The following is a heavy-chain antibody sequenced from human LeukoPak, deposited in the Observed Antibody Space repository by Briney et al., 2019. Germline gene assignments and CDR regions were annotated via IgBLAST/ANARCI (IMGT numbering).Heavy chain of an antibody. CDR2: IIPIFGIA. CDR3: ARGARVSGSPLVNYFGY. Sequence: SVKVSCKASGGTFSSYAISWVRQAPGQGLEWMGRIIPIFGIANYAQKFQGRVTITADKSTSTAYMELSSLRSEDTAVYYCARGARVSGSPLVNYFGYWGQGTLVTVSS. CDR1: GGTFSSYA. J-gene: IGHJ4*02. V-gene: IGHV1-69*04. D-gene: IGHD1-26*01.